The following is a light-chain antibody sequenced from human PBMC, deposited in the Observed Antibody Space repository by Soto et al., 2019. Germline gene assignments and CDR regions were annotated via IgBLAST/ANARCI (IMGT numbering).Light chain of an antibody. CDR2: AAS. J-gene: IGKJ5*01. V-gene: IGKV1-39*01. Sequence: IHMTQSPSSLSASVGDRVTITCRASQSISNYLNWYQQKQGKAPKLLIYAASSLQSGVPSRFSGSGYGTDFTLTISSLQTEDIATYFCQQYDDLPITFGQGTRLEIK. CDR1: QSISNY. CDR3: QQYDDLPIT.